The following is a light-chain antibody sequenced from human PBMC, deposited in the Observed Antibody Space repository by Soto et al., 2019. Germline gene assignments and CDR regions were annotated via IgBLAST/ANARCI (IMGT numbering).Light chain of an antibody. CDR3: QQRSNWPPIT. J-gene: IGKJ5*01. Sequence: LTQSPATLSLSPGERATLSCRASQSVSSYLAWYQQKPGQAPRLLIYDASNRATGIPARFSGSGSGTDFTLTITSLEPEDFAVDYCQQRSNWPPITFGQGTRLEIK. CDR1: QSVSSY. CDR2: DAS. V-gene: IGKV3-11*01.